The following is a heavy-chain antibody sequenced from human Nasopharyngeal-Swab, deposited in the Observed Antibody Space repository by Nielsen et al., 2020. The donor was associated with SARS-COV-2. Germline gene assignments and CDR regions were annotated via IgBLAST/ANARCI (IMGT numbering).Heavy chain of an antibody. J-gene: IGHJ4*02. D-gene: IGHD1-26*01. Sequence: VRQAPGKGLEWVAVISYDGSNKYYADSAKGRFTISRDNSKNTLYLQMNSLRAEDTAVYYCARDRVSGSYVDYWGQGTLVTVSS. CDR2: ISYDGSNK. CDR3: ARDRVSGSYVDY. V-gene: IGHV3-30-3*01.